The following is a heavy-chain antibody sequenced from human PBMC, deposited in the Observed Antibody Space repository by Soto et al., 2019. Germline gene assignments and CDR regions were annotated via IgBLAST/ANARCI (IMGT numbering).Heavy chain of an antibody. D-gene: IGHD3-10*01. J-gene: IGHJ3*02. CDR1: GGTFSSYA. CDR2: IIPIFGTA. CDR3: ARGRVVRGVMKYAFDI. V-gene: IGHV1-69*13. Sequence: VKVSCNDGGGTFSSYAISWVRQAPGEGLEWMGGIIPIFGTANYAQKCQGRVTITADESTSTAYMEPRSLRSEDTAVYYCARGRVVRGVMKYAFDIWGQGTLVTV.